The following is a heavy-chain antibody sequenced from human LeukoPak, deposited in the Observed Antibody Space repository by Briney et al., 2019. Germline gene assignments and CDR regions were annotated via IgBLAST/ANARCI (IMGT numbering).Heavy chain of an antibody. CDR1: GFTFSSYS. CDR2: ISSGGSYI. J-gene: IGHJ4*02. V-gene: IGHV3-21*01. Sequence: GGSLRLSCAASGFTFSSYSMNWVRQAPGKGLEWVSVISSGGSYIYYADSVKGRITISRDNAKNSLYLQMNSLRAEDTAVYYCARDRTYYYDSSRAVYWGQGTLVTVSS. D-gene: IGHD3-22*01. CDR3: ARDRTYYYDSSRAVY.